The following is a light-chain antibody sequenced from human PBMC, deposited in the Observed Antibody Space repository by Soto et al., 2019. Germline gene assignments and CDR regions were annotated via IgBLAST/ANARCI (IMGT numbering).Light chain of an antibody. CDR1: SSGVGSYNL. Sequence: QSALTQPASVSGSPGQSITISCTGTSSGVGSYNLVSWYQQHPGKAPKLMIYEVSERPSGVSNRFSGSKSGNTASLTISGLQAEDEADYYCCSYATPRLFGGGTKLTVL. CDR3: CSYATPRL. J-gene: IGLJ2*01. CDR2: EVS. V-gene: IGLV2-23*02.